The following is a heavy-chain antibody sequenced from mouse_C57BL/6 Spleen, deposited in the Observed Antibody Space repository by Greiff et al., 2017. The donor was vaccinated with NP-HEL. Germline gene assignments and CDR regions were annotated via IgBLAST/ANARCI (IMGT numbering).Heavy chain of an antibody. CDR2: IHPNSGST. J-gene: IGHJ1*03. V-gene: IGHV1-64*01. CDR1: GYTFTSYW. D-gene: IGHD3-3*01. Sequence: VQLQQPGAELVKPGASVKLSCKASGYTFTSYWMHWVKQRPGQGLEWIGMIHPNSGSTNYNEKFKSKATLTVDKSSSTAYMQLSSLTSEDSAVYYCARKRDLWYFDVWGTGTTVTVSS. CDR3: ARKRDLWYFDV.